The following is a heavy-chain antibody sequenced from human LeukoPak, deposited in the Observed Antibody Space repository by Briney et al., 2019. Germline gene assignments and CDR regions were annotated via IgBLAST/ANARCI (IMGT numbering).Heavy chain of an antibody. J-gene: IGHJ4*02. CDR1: GYTFTGYY. Sequence: ASVKVSCKASGYTFTGYYMHWVRQAPGQGLEWMGWINPNSGGTNYAQKFQGRVTMTRDTSISTAYMELSRLRSDDTAVYYCARDDLVIWDVISGLGLLVYWGQGTLVTVSS. V-gene: IGHV1-2*02. CDR3: ARDDLVIWDVISGLGLLVY. D-gene: IGHD2-21*01. CDR2: INPNSGGT.